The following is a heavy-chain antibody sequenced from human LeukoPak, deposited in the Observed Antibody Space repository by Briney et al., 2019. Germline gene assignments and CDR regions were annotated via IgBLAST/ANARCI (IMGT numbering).Heavy chain of an antibody. Sequence: GASLRLSCAASGFTFSSYAMSWVRQAPGKGLEWVSAISGSGGSTYYADSVKGRFTISRDNSKNTLYLQMNSLRAEDTAVYYCVEMGLRLGELSAFDYWGQGTLVTVSS. D-gene: IGHD3-16*02. CDR3: VEMGLRLGELSAFDY. CDR1: GFTFSSYA. CDR2: ISGSGGST. J-gene: IGHJ4*02. V-gene: IGHV3-23*01.